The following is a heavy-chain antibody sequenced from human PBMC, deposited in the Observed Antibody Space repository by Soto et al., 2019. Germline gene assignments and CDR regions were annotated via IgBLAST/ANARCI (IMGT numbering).Heavy chain of an antibody. J-gene: IGHJ6*02. CDR1: GFTFSSYG. CDR3: AREATDYYDSSGYPNYYYYYGMDV. CDR2: IWYDGSNK. D-gene: IGHD3-22*01. Sequence: GALRLSCAASGFTFSSYGMHWVRQAPGKGLEWVAVIWYDGSNKYYADSVKGRFTISRDNSKNTLYLQMNSLRAEDTAVYYCAREATDYYDSSGYPNYYYYYGMDVWGQGTTVTVSS. V-gene: IGHV3-33*01.